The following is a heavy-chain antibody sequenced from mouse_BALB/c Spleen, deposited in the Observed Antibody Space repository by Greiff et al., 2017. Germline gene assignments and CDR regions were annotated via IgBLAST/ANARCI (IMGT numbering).Heavy chain of an antibody. Sequence: VQLVESGAELVRPGTSVKVSCKASGYAFTNYLIEWVKQRPGQGLEWIGVINPGSGGTNYNEKFKGKATLTADKSSSTAYMQLSSLTSDDSAVYFCARGNYRYDGVGYYAMDYWGQGTSVTVSS. J-gene: IGHJ4*01. CDR1: GYAFTNYL. V-gene: IGHV1-54*01. CDR2: INPGSGGT. CDR3: ARGNYRYDGVGYYAMDY. D-gene: IGHD2-14*01.